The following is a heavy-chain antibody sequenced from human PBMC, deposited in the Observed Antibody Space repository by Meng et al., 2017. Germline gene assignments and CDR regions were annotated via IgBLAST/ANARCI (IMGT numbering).Heavy chain of an antibody. CDR1: GFTFNNYW. CDR3: LDEAPRSDY. V-gene: IGHV3-74*01. D-gene: IGHD1-1*01. CDR2: ISGDGSIT. J-gene: IGHJ4*02. Sequence: RVESGGGLVTSGVSPRPSCDSSGFTFNNYWMHWVRKVPGKGLVWVSRISGDGSITNYADSVKGRFTISRDNAKNTLYLQMNSLRPEDTAVYYCLDEAPRSDYWGQGSLVTVSS.